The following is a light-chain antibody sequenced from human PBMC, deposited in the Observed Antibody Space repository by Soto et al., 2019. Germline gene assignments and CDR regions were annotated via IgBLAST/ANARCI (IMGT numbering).Light chain of an antibody. V-gene: IGKV3-20*01. CDR2: GAS. J-gene: IGKJ1*01. CDR1: RDVGSD. Sequence: THSPLSLSAAVGEKIIMTCRASRDVGSDVSWYQQKPGQAPRLLIYGASNRATGIPDRFSGSGSGTDFTLTSSRLEPEDFAVYYCQQYGSSGTFGQGTKVDIK. CDR3: QQYGSSGT.